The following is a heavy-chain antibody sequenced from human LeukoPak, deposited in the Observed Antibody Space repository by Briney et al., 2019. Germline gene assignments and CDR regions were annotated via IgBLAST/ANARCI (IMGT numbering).Heavy chain of an antibody. Sequence: GGSLRLSCAASGFTFDDYAMHWVRQAPGKGLEWVSGISWNSGSIGYADSVKGRFTISRDNAKNSLYLQMNSLRAEDMALYYCARQQLVRGSAFDYWGQGTLVTVSS. V-gene: IGHV3-9*03. CDR2: ISWNSGSI. J-gene: IGHJ4*02. D-gene: IGHD6-13*01. CDR1: GFTFDDYA. CDR3: ARQQLVRGSAFDY.